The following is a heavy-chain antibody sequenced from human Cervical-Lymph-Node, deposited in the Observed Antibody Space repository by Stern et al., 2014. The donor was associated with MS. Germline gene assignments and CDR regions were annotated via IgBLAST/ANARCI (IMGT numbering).Heavy chain of an antibody. CDR2: ISSSSSYI. CDR1: GFTFSSYS. Sequence: EVHLVESGGGLVKPGGSLRLSCAASGFTFSSYSMNWVRQAPGKGLEWVSSISSSSSYIYYADSVKGRFTISRDNAKNSLYLQMNSLRAEDTAVYYCARIFTGREYNYGTDYWGQGTLVTVSS. V-gene: IGHV3-21*01. J-gene: IGHJ4*02. CDR3: ARIFTGREYNYGTDY. D-gene: IGHD5-18*01.